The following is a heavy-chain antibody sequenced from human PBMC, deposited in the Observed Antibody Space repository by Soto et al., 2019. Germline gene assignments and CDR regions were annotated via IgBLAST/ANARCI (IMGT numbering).Heavy chain of an antibody. V-gene: IGHV3-33*01. CDR1: GFTFRSYG. CDR3: ARDRLVPYGYGMDV. Sequence: QMQLVESGGGVVQPGRSLRLSCAASGFTFRSYGIHWVRQAPGKGLEWVALIWFDGSKKYYVDSVKGRFAVSRANSKNTLYWQMNSLRVEDTAVYYCARDRLVPYGYGMDVWGQGTTVTVSS. CDR2: IWFDGSKK. J-gene: IGHJ6*02. D-gene: IGHD2-2*01.